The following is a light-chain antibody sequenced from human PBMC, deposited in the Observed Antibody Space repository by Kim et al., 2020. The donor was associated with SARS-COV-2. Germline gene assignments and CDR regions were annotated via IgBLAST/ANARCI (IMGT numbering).Light chain of an antibody. V-gene: IGLV2-14*03. Sequence: GQSIPISCTGTSSDVGGSNYVSWYQQHPGKAPQVLIYDVSHRPSGVSNRFSGSKSGHTASLTISGLQAEDEADYYCCAYTSTATLFGGGTQLTVL. CDR1: SSDVGGSNY. CDR2: DVS. J-gene: IGLJ2*01. CDR3: CAYTSTATL.